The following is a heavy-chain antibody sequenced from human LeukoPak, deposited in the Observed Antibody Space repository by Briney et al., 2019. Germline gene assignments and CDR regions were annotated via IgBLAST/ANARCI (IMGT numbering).Heavy chain of an antibody. CDR3: ASSLGYNYGYVIY. V-gene: IGHV3-30*03. CDR1: GFTFSSYG. J-gene: IGHJ4*02. CDR2: ISYDGSNK. Sequence: GGSLRLSCAASGFTFSSYGMHWVRQAPGKGLEWVAVISYDGSNKYYADSVKGRFTISRDNSKNTLCLQMNSLRTEDTAVYYCASSLGYNYGYVIYWGQGTLVTVSA. D-gene: IGHD5-18*01.